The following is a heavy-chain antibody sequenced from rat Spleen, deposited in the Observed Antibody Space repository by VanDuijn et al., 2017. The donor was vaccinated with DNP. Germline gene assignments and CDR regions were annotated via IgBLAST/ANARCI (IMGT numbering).Heavy chain of an antibody. CDR3: XXWGXXXWSXXX. CDR2: IHTGSGGT. Sequence: QVQLQQSGAELAKPGSSVKISCKASGYTFTSYYISWLKRTTGQGLDYVGYIHTGSGGTTYNEKFKGRPTLTLDKSSRTAFMHFSSLTPDDFSVHYXXXWGXXXWSXXXWGPGTXXTVSS. V-gene: IGHV1-43*01. CDR1: GYTFTSYY. J-gene: IGHJ1*01. D-gene: IGHD1-12*02.